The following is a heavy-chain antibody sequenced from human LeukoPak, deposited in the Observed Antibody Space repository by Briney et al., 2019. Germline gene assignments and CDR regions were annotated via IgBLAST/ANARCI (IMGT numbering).Heavy chain of an antibody. CDR2: ISGSGGST. CDR1: GFTFSSYA. V-gene: IGHV3-23*01. Sequence: PGGSLRLSRAASGFTFSSYAMSWVRQAPGKGLEWVSAISGSGGSTYYANSVKGRFTISRDNSKNTLYLQMNSLRAEDTAVYYCAKDLGDAITFGGVIVIPPYFDYWGQGTLVTVSS. J-gene: IGHJ4*02. D-gene: IGHD3-16*02. CDR3: AKDLGDAITFGGVIVIPPYFDY.